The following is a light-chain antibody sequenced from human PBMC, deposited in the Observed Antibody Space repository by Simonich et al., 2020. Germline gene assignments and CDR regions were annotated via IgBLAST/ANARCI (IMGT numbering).Light chain of an antibody. J-gene: IGLJ2*01. CDR1: SSDGGSYNL. CDR3: CSYAGSSTVV. CDR2: EGS. Sequence: QSALTQPASVSGSPGQSITIPCTGTSSDGGSYNLVSWYQQHPGKAPKIMIYEGSKRPSGVSNRFSGSKSGNTASLTISGLQAEDEADYYCCSYAGSSTVVFGGGTKLTVL. V-gene: IGLV2-23*01.